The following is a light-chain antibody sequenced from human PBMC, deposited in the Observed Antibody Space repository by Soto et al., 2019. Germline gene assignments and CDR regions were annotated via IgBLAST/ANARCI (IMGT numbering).Light chain of an antibody. J-gene: IGLJ1*01. Sequence: ALPQPPSASGTPGQRVTISCSTSNSRSGSNYVYWYQQLPGTAPKLLIYRNDQRPSGVPDRFSGSKSGTSASLAISGLRSEDEADYYCAKWDDSLRVYVFGTGTKVTVL. CDR2: RND. CDR1: NSRSGSNY. V-gene: IGLV1-47*01. CDR3: AKWDDSLRVYV.